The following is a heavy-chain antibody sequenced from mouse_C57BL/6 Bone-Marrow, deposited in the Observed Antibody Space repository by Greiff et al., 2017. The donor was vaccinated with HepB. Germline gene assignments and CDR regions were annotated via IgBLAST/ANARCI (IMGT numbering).Heavy chain of an antibody. CDR1: GYTFTSYW. D-gene: IGHD1-1*01. J-gene: IGHJ1*03. CDR2: IDPSDSYT. CDR3: ASPHYYGSRSGYFDV. V-gene: IGHV1-69*01. Sequence: VKLQESGAELVMPGASVKLSCKASGYTFTSYWMHWVKQRPGQGLEWIGEIDPSDSYTNYNQKFKGKSTLTVDKSSSTAYMQLSSLTSEDSAVYYCASPHYYGSRSGYFDVWGTGTTVTVSS.